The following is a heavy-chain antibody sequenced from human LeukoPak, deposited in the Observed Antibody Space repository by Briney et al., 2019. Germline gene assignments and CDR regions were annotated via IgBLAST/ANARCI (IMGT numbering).Heavy chain of an antibody. V-gene: IGHV4-34*01. D-gene: IGHD6-6*01. CDR3: ATLSVAARPDY. Sequence: SETLSFTCAVYGGSFSGYYWSWIRQPPGKGLEWIGEINHSGSTNYNPSLKSRVTISVDTSKNQFSLKLSSVTAADTAVYYCATLSVAARPDYWGQGTLVTVSS. J-gene: IGHJ4*02. CDR2: INHSGST. CDR1: GGSFSGYY.